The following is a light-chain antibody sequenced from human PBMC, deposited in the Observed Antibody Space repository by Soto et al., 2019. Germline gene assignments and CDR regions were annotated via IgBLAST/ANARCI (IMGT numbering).Light chain of an antibody. CDR1: QSVSSSY. J-gene: IGKJ1*01. V-gene: IGKV3D-7*01. CDR3: QQDYNLPWT. Sequence: EIVMTQSPATLSLSPGERATLSCRASQSVSSSYLSWYQQKPGQAPRLLIYGASTRATGIPARFSGSGSGTDFTLTISSLQPEDFAVYYCQQDYNLPWTLAKGPRWKSN. CDR2: GAS.